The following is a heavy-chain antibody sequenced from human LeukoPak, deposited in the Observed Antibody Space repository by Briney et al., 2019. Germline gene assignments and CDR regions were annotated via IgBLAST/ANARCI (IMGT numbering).Heavy chain of an antibody. Sequence: GASVKVSCKASGYTFTGYYMHWVRQAPGQGLEWMGWINPNSGGTNYAQKFQGWVTMTRDTSISTAYMELSRLRSDDTAVYYCARDQFRWGWPYYYYGMDVWGQGTTVAVSS. J-gene: IGHJ6*02. CDR1: GYTFTGYY. D-gene: IGHD5-24*01. CDR2: INPNSGGT. V-gene: IGHV1-2*04. CDR3: ARDQFRWGWPYYYYGMDV.